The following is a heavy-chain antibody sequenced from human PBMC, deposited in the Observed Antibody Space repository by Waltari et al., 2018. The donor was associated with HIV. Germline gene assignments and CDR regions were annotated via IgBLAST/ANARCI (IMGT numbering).Heavy chain of an antibody. Sequence: EVQLVESGGGLVQPGGSLRLSCAASGFTFSSYWMHWVRQAPGKGLVWASQINSDGSSTSYADSVKGRFTISRDNAKNTLYLQMNSLRAEDTAVYYCARAQRDGYSHASDIWGQGTMVTVSS. CDR2: INSDGSST. CDR3: ARAQRDGYSHASDI. J-gene: IGHJ3*02. D-gene: IGHD2-21*01. CDR1: GFTFSSYW. V-gene: IGHV3-74*01.